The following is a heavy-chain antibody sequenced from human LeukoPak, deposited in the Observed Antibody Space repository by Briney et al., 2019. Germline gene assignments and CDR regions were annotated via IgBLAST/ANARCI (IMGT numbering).Heavy chain of an antibody. D-gene: IGHD3-16*01. Sequence: SETLSLTCTVSGGSISSYYWSWIRQPPGKGLEWIGYIYSSGSINYNPSLKSRVTISIDTSKNQFSLKLSSVTAAGTAMYYCAKHRGTGFDPWGQGTLVTVSS. CDR1: GGSISSYY. CDR3: AKHRGTGFDP. J-gene: IGHJ5*02. CDR2: IYSSGSI. V-gene: IGHV4-4*09.